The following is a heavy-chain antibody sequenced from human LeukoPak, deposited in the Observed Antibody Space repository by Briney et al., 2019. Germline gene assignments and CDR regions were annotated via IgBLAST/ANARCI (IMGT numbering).Heavy chain of an antibody. Sequence: PGRSLRLSCAASGFTFSSYDIHWVRQAPGKGLEWVAVIWYDGSNKYYADSVKGRFTISRDNSKNTLYLQMNSLRAEDTAMYYCARGFSSDWHGGDDFDIWGQGTMVTVSS. CDR3: ARGFSSDWHGGDDFDI. J-gene: IGHJ3*02. CDR2: IWYDGSNK. CDR1: GFTFSSYD. D-gene: IGHD3-22*01. V-gene: IGHV3-33*01.